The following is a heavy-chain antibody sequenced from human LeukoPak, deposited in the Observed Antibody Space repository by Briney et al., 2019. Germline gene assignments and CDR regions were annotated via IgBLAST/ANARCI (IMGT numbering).Heavy chain of an antibody. J-gene: IGHJ4*02. CDR2: ISSSGTVI. CDR1: GFTFSDYF. V-gene: IGHV3-11*01. CDR3: ARGSFGPGRLVC. Sequence: PGRSLRLYCAVSGFTFSDYFMSWIRQAPGKGLEWVSYISSSGTVIKYADSAKGRFTISRDNAKNSLYLQMKSLRAEDTAVYYCARGSFGPGRLVCWGQGTLVTVSS. D-gene: IGHD3/OR15-3a*01.